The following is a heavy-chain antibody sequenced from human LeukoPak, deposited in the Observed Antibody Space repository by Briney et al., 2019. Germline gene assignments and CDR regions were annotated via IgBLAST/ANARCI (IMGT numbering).Heavy chain of an antibody. J-gene: IGHJ5*02. Sequence: PGGSLRLSCAASGFTFSSHAMSWVRQAPGKGLEWVSAISGSGGSTYYADSVKGRFTISRDNSKNTLYLQMNSLRAEDTAVYYCAIPPDVLRYFDWPWGQGTLVTVSS. CDR3: AIPPDVLRYFDWP. CDR1: GFTFSSHA. CDR2: ISGSGGST. D-gene: IGHD3-9*01. V-gene: IGHV3-23*01.